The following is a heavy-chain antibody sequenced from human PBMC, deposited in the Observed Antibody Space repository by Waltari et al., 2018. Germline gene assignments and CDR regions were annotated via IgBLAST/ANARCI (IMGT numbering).Heavy chain of an antibody. CDR3: AKEGLGGDRQFDY. CDR2: VSGPSTYT. CDR1: GFTFRSSA. V-gene: IGHV3-21*06. D-gene: IGHD2-21*02. J-gene: IGHJ4*02. Sequence: EVQLAESGGGLVQPGGYLRLSCVASGFTFRSSAMNGVRQAPGKGLEWVASVSGPSTYTFYSDSVKGRFTISRDNAKNSVFLQMNGLRDDDTAIYYCAKEGLGGDRQFDYWGQGTLVRVSS.